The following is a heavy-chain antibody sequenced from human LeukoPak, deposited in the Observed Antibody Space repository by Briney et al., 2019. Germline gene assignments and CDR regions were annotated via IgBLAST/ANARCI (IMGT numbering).Heavy chain of an antibody. CDR2: ISSGSSYI. CDR3: ARDLSRGKSHAFDI. D-gene: IGHD1-26*01. J-gene: IGHJ3*02. Sequence: PGGSLRLSCAASGFTFSSYSMNWVRQAPGKGLEWVSFISSGSSYIYYADSAKGRFTISRDNAKNSLYLQMNSLRAEDTAVYYCARDLSRGKSHAFDIWGQGTMVTVSS. V-gene: IGHV3-21*01. CDR1: GFTFSSYS.